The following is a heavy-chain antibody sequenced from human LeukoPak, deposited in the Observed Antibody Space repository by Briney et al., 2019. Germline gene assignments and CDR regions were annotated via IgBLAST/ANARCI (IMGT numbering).Heavy chain of an antibody. J-gene: IGHJ5*02. CDR2: ISSDGSWT. Sequence: GGSLRLSCAASGFTFSSYWMDWVRQAPEKGLVWVSRISSDGSWTRYADSVKGRFTISRDNAQNTLYLQMNSLGAEDTAVYYCVSYGRPWGQGTLVTVSS. CDR3: VSYGRP. V-gene: IGHV3-74*01. D-gene: IGHD3-16*01. CDR1: GFTFSSYW.